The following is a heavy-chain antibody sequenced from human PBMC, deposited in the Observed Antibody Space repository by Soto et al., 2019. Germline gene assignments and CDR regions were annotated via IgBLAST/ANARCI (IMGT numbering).Heavy chain of an antibody. V-gene: IGHV3-7*01. CDR2: MKGDGSKE. CDR1: GFTFSTSW. CDR3: ASDLNYGVSTVYYEVFDT. Sequence: VQLVESGGGLVQPGGSLRLSCLASGFTFSTSWMTWVRQAPGKGLEWVANMKGDGSKENYVDSVKGRFTISRDNAKNSLFLQMNSLRDEDTALYYCASDLNYGVSTVYYEVFDTWGQGTMVTVSP. J-gene: IGHJ3*02. D-gene: IGHD3-9*01.